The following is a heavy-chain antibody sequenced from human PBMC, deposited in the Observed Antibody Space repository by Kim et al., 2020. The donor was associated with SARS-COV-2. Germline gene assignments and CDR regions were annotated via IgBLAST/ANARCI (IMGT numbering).Heavy chain of an antibody. J-gene: IGHJ4*02. CDR2: T. D-gene: IGHD6-19*01. Sequence: TNYNPSRKSRVTISVDTAKNQFSLRLSSVTAADTAVYYCARASGWAYFDYWGQGTLVTVSS. V-gene: IGHV4-59*01. CDR3: ARASGWAYFDY.